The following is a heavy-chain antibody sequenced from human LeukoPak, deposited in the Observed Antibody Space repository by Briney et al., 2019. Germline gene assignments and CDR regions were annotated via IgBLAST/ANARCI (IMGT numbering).Heavy chain of an antibody. CDR1: GGSFGGYY. J-gene: IGHJ6*02. D-gene: IGHD2-2*01. Sequence: SETLSLTCAVYGGSFGGYYWSWIRQPPGKGLEWIGEINHSGSTNYNPSLKSRVTISVDTSKNQFSLKLSSVTAADTAVYYCARDSQVVPAATSYYYYGMDVWGQGTTVTVSS. CDR3: ARDSQVVPAATSYYYYGMDV. CDR2: INHSGST. V-gene: IGHV4-34*01.